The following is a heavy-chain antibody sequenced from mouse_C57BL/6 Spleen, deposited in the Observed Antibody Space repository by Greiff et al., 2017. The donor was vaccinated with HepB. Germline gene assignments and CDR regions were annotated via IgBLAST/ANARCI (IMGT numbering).Heavy chain of an antibody. D-gene: IGHD1-1*01. V-gene: IGHV1-85*01. CDR3: ARPYYYGSRYAMDY. CDR2: IYPRDGST. CDR1: GYTFTSYD. J-gene: IGHJ4*01. Sequence: VMLVESGPELVKPGASVKLSCKASGYTFTSYDINWVKQRPGQGLEWIGWIYPRDGSTKYNEKFKGKATLTVDTSSSTAYMELHSLTSEDSAVYFCARPYYYGSRYAMDYWGQGTSVTVSS.